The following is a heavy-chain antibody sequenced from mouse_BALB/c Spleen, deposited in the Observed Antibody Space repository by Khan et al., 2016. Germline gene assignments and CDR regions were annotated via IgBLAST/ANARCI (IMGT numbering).Heavy chain of an antibody. D-gene: IGHD2-12*01. CDR1: GFTFSDYY. CDR2: ISDGGSYT. V-gene: IGHV5-4*02. Sequence: EVELVESGGGLVKPGGSLKLSCAASGFTFSDYYMYWVRQTPEKRLEWVATISDGGSYTYYPDSVKGRFTISRDNAKNNLYLQMSSLKSEDTAMYYCAGGGLRGGAWFAYWGQGTLVTVSA. CDR3: AGGGLRGGAWFAY. J-gene: IGHJ3*01.